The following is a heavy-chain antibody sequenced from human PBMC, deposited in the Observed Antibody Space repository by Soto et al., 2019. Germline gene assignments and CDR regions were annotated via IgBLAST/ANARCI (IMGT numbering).Heavy chain of an antibody. CDR2: ISGSGGST. D-gene: IGHD5-18*01. CDR1: GFTFSSYA. J-gene: IGHJ4*02. V-gene: IGHV3-23*01. CDR3: AKSDTAMVTWCRIDY. Sequence: GGSMRLSCAASGFTFSSYAMSWVRQAPGKGLEWVSAISGSGGSTYYADSVKGRFTISRDNSKNTLYLQMNSLRAEDTAVYYCAKSDTAMVTWCRIDYWCQGTLVTHSS.